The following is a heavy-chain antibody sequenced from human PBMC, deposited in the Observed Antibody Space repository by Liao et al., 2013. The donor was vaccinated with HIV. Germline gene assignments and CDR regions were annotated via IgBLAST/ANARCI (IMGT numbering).Heavy chain of an antibody. J-gene: IGHJ5*01. V-gene: IGHV4-39*07. CDR3: ASHFXWNQYALNWFSP. CDR2: SILVGAP. CDR1: NGSLLSSSYY. D-gene: IGHD1-14*01. Sequence: QLLLQESGPRMVKPSETLSLICSVSNGSLLSSSYYWGWIRQPPGKGWSGLEVSILVGAPPTNPSLKSRVSISIDTSKNQFSLKVTSVTAADAAVYYCASHFXWNQYALNWFSPGATESWSPS.